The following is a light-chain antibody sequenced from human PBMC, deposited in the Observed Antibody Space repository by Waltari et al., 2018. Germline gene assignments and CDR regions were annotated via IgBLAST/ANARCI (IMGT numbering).Light chain of an antibody. Sequence: ETVMTQSPATLSVSPGERATLSCRASQTITSNLAWYQQKPGQAPRLLIYGASTRATGIPARFSGSGSWTDFTLTISSLQSEDFAVYYCQQYNNWPPWTFGQGTKVEIK. CDR1: QTITSN. CDR2: GAS. J-gene: IGKJ1*01. CDR3: QQYNNWPPWT. V-gene: IGKV3-15*01.